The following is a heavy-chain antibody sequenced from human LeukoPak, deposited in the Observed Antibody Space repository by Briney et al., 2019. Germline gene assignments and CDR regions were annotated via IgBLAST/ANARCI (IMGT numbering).Heavy chain of an antibody. V-gene: IGHV1-18*01. CDR2: ISAYNGNT. D-gene: IGHD6-13*01. CDR1: GHTFTSLY. CDR3: ARVEIVAAYDY. Sequence: ASVKVPCKSSGHTFTSLYIRGVRRARRRGRVWMGWISAYNGNTNYAQKLQGRVTMTTDTSTSTAYMELRSLRSDDTAVDYCARVEIVAAYDYWGQGTLVTVSS. J-gene: IGHJ4*02.